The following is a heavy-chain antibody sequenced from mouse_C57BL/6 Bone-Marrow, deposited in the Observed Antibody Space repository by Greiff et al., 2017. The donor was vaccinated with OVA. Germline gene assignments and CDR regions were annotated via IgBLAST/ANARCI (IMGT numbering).Heavy chain of an antibody. CDR2: INPGSGGT. CDR1: GYAFTNYL. Sequence: QVQLQQSGAELVRPGPSVKVSCKASGYAFTNYLIEWVKQRPGQGLEWIGVINPGSGGTNYNEKFKGKATLTADKSSSTAYMQLSSLTSEDSAVYFCARQKRYFDVWGTGTTVTVSS. CDR3: ARQKRYFDV. J-gene: IGHJ1*03. V-gene: IGHV1-54*01.